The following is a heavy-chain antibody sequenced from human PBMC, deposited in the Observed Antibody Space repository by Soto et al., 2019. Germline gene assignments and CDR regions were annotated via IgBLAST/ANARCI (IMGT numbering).Heavy chain of an antibody. J-gene: IGHJ4*02. CDR2: IFYSGST. D-gene: IGHD6-19*01. Sequence: SETLSLTCTVSGGSISSYYWSWIRQPPGKGLEWIGYIFYSGSTNYNPSLKSRVTISVDTSKNQFSLKLSSVTAADTAMYYCARDAVAGRHFDYWGQGTLVTVSS. CDR1: GGSISSYY. V-gene: IGHV4-59*01. CDR3: ARDAVAGRHFDY.